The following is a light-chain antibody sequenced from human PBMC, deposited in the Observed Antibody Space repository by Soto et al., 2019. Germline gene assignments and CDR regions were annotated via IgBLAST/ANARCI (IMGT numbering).Light chain of an antibody. CDR3: QQRSNWPPIT. J-gene: IGKJ5*01. CDR2: DAS. Sequence: EIVMTQSPATLSVSPGEGATLSCRASENVDTNLAWYQHKPGQAPRLLIYDASNRATGIPARFSGSGSGTDFTLTISSLEPEDFAVYYCQQRSNWPPITFGQGTRLEIK. CDR1: ENVDTN. V-gene: IGKV3-11*01.